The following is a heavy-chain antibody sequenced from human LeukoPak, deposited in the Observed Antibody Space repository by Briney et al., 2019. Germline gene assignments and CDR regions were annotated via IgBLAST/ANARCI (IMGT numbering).Heavy chain of an antibody. Sequence: GGSLRLSCAASGFTFSSYGMHWVRQAPGKGLEWLAFIRYDGNNAFYVDSVKGRFTISRDNSKNTLYLQMNSLRAEDTAVYYCAKGGDGYNYGSYFDYWGQGTLVTVSS. CDR1: GFTFSSYG. CDR2: IRYDGNNA. D-gene: IGHD5-24*01. V-gene: IGHV3-30*02. J-gene: IGHJ4*02. CDR3: AKGGDGYNYGSYFDY.